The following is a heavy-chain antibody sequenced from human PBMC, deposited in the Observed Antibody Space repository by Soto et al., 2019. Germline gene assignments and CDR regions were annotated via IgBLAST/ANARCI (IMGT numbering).Heavy chain of an antibody. CDR3: ARGGGGYCTNGVCQFGHNWFDP. CDR2: INPNSGGT. V-gene: IGHV1-2*02. CDR1: GYTFTGYY. Sequence: ASVQVSCKASGYTFTGYYMHWVRQAPGQGLEWMGWINPNSGGTNYAQKFQGRVTMTRDTSISTAYMELSRLRSDDTAVYYCARGGGGYCTNGVCQFGHNWFDPWGQGTLVTVSS. D-gene: IGHD2-8*01. J-gene: IGHJ5*02.